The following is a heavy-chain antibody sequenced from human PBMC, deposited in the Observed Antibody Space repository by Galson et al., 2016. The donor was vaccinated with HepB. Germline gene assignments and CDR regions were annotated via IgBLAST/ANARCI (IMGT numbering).Heavy chain of an antibody. V-gene: IGHV4-59*01. CDR2: NYYSVST. CDR1: GGSINTYY. J-gene: IGHJ3*02. Sequence: SETLSLTCTVSGGSINTYYWSWIRQTPGKGLEWIGYNYYSVSTNYNPSLKSRVTISVDTSTNQLSLMLISVTAADTAVYYCARDLWGWNAFDIWGQGTMVSVSS. D-gene: IGHD7-27*01. CDR3: ARDLWGWNAFDI.